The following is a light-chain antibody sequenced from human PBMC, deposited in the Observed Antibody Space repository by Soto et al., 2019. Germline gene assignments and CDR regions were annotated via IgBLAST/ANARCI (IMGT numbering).Light chain of an antibody. CDR2: LGS. J-gene: IGKJ4*01. Sequence: DIVMTQSPLSLPVTPGEPASISCRSSQSLLHSNGYYCLDWYLQKPGQSPQLLIYLGSNRASGVPDRFSGSGSGTDFTLKISRVEAEDGGVYYCMQALQTPVTFGGGTKVEIK. V-gene: IGKV2-28*01. CDR1: QSLLHSNGYYC. CDR3: MQALQTPVT.